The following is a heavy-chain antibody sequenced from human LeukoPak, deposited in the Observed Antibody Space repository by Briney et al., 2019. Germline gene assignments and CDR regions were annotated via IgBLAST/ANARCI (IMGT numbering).Heavy chain of an antibody. Sequence: GGSLRLSCAASGFAFNMYSMSWVRQSPGRGLEWIAAVGGSGTMTYYADSVKGRFTISRDNSKNTLFLQMNNLRAENTAVYYCAKFSGSGGNHWGQGSLVAVSS. D-gene: IGHD2-15*01. CDR3: AKFSGSGGNH. CDR2: VGGSGTMT. J-gene: IGHJ5*02. CDR1: GFAFNMYS. V-gene: IGHV3-23*01.